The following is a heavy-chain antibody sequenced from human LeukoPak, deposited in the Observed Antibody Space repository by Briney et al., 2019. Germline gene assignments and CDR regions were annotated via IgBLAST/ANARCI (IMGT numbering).Heavy chain of an antibody. J-gene: IGHJ4*02. D-gene: IGHD6-19*01. V-gene: IGHV4-59*01. CDR2: IYYSGST. CDR1: GGSISSYY. CDR3: ARYPNGGWYGFDY. Sequence: TSETLSLTCTVSGGSISSYYWSWIRQPPGEGLEWIGYIYYSGSTNYNPSLKSRVTISVDTSKNQFSLKLSSVTAADTAVYYCARYPNGGWYGFDYWGQGTLVTVSS.